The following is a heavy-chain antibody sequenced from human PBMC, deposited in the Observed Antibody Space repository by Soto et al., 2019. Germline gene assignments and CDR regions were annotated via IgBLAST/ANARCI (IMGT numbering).Heavy chain of an antibody. J-gene: IGHJ5*02. Sequence: EVQLVESGGGLVQPGGSLRLSCAASVFTFSSYWMHWIRQAPGKGLVWVSRINSDGSSTSYADSVKGRFTISRDNAKNTLYLQMNSLRAEDTAVYYCGFHSYGLGWLVDTWGQGTLVTVSS. D-gene: IGHD5-18*01. CDR2: INSDGSST. CDR1: VFTFSSYW. V-gene: IGHV3-74*01. CDR3: GFHSYGLGWLVDT.